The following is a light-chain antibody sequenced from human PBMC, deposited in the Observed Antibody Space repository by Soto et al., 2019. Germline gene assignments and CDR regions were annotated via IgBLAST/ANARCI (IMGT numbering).Light chain of an antibody. Sequence: DIQLVQSPSSLSASVGDRVTITCRASQGVNNYLAWFQQKPGKAPQSLIYAASTLRTGVPSRFSGSGYVTDFILSIDSLHPEDFATDYCQHYNGYPWTFGQGTTVDVK. CDR1: QGVNNY. J-gene: IGKJ1*01. V-gene: IGKV1-16*01. CDR2: AAS. CDR3: QHYNGYPWT.